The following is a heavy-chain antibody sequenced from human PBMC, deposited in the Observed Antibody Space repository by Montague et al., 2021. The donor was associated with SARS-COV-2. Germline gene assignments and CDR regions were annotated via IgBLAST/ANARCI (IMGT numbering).Heavy chain of an antibody. D-gene: IGHD6-19*01. CDR1: GGSISSSSYY. Sequence: SETLSLTCTVSGGSISSSSYYWGWLRQPPGQGLEWIGSIYYSGSTYSSLSLKSRVSISVATTKNQFSLKPSSVTAADTAVYYCARQRRGGLVSTPRFFDYWGQGTLVTVSS. V-gene: IGHV4-39*01. J-gene: IGHJ4*02. CDR2: IYYSGST. CDR3: ARQRRGGLVSTPRFFDY.